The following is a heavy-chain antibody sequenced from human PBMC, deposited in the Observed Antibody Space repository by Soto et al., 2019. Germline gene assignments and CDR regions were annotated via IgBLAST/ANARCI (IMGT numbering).Heavy chain of an antibody. CDR1: GGSISSYY. J-gene: IGHJ4*02. D-gene: IGHD3-22*01. V-gene: IGHV4-59*01. Sequence: SETLSLTCTVSGGSISSYYWSWIRQPPGRGLEWIGYIYYSGSTYYNPSLRSRVTISLDTSKKQFSLKLSFVTAADTAVYSCARGFYDSTVYYDSGGREILVTVS. CDR2: IYYSGST. CDR3: ARGFYDSTVYYDS.